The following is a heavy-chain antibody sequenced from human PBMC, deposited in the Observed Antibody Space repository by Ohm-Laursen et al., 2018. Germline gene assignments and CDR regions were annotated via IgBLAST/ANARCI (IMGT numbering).Heavy chain of an antibody. CDR1: GYIFTGHY. J-gene: IGHJ4*02. D-gene: IGHD1-26*01. CDR2: INPNSGGT. Sequence: ASVKVSCKASGYIFTGHYMHWVRQAPGPGLEWMGWINPNSGGTNYAQKFQGRVTMTRETSISTAYMELSRLRSDDTAVYCCARDSSRGNFDYWGQGTLVTVSS. V-gene: IGHV1-2*02. CDR3: ARDSSRGNFDY.